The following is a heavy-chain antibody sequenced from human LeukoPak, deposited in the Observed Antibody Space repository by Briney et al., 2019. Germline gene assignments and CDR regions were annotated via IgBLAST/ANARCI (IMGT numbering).Heavy chain of an antibody. D-gene: IGHD5-12*01. Sequence: PGGSLRLSCAASGFTFSSYAMSWVRQAPGKGLEWASAISGSGGSTYYADSVKGRFTISRDNSKNTLYLQMNSLRAEDTAVYYCAKGHSGYDYFDYWGQGTLVTVSS. CDR3: AKGHSGYDYFDY. CDR2: ISGSGGST. CDR1: GFTFSSYA. V-gene: IGHV3-23*01. J-gene: IGHJ4*02.